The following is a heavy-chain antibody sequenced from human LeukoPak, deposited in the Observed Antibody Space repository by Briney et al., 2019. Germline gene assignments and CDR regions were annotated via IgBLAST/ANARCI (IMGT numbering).Heavy chain of an antibody. CDR3: ARDWGTAMATDY. J-gene: IGHJ4*02. V-gene: IGHV3-23*01. CDR2: ITASGTTT. D-gene: IGHD5-18*01. Sequence: GGSLRLSCAASGFTFSKYAMTWVRQAPGKGLEWVSAITASGTTTYYANSVKGRFTISRDNSKNTLYLQMNSLRAEDTAVYYCARDWGTAMATDYWGQGTLVTVSS. CDR1: GFTFSKYA.